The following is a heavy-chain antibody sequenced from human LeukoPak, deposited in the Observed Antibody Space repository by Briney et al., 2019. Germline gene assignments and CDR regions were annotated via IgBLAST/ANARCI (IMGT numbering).Heavy chain of an antibody. CDR2: INSDGGST. CDR1: GFTFSSYW. CDR3: ARVEYSSGWYDY. J-gene: IGHJ4*02. Sequence: GGSLRLSCAASGFTFSSYWMYWVRQAPGKGLVWVSRINSDGGSTSYADSVKGRFTISRDNAKNTLYLQMNSLRAEDTAVYYCARVEYSSGWYDYWGQGTLVTVSS. D-gene: IGHD6-19*01. V-gene: IGHV3-74*01.